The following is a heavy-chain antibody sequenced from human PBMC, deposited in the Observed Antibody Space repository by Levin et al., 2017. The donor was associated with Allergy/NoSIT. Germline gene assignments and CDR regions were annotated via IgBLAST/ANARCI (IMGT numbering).Heavy chain of an antibody. V-gene: IGHV5-51*01. CDR3: ATKRPSWFDP. Sequence: GESLKISCKVSGFSFTTSWIGWVRQMPGKGLEWMGMIYPGDSRTKYSPSFQGQVTMSADKSVTTAYLQWSSLQASDTAMYYCATKRPSWFDPWGQGTLVTVSS. CDR1: GFSFTTSW. J-gene: IGHJ5*02. CDR2: IYPGDSRT.